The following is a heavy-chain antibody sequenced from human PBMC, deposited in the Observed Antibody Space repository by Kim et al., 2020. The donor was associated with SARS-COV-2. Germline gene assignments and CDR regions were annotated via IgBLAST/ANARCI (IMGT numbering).Heavy chain of an antibody. Sequence: GGSLRLSCAASGFTFSSYWMSWVRQAPGKGLEWVANIKQDGSEKYYVDSVKGRFTISRDNAKNSLYLQMNSLRAEDTAVYYCARDRITMTQGARYYYGMDVWGQGTTVTVSS. CDR2: IKQDGSEK. CDR3: ARDRITMTQGARYYYGMDV. CDR1: GFTFSSYW. J-gene: IGHJ6*02. V-gene: IGHV3-7*01. D-gene: IGHD3-22*01.